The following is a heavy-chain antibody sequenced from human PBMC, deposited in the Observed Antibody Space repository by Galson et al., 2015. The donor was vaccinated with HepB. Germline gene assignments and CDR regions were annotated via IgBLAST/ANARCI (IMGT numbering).Heavy chain of an antibody. CDR1: GFSFSSYW. CDR2: INQDGSEN. V-gene: IGHV3-7*01. CDR3: ARKGTTGTTNPDAFDI. D-gene: IGHD1-1*01. Sequence: SLRLSCAASGFSFSSYWMSWVRQVPVKGLEWVANINQDGSENYYVDSVKGRLTISRDNAKNSLYLQMHSLRAEDTAVYYWARKGTTGTTNPDAFDIWGLGTMVTGSS. J-gene: IGHJ3*02.